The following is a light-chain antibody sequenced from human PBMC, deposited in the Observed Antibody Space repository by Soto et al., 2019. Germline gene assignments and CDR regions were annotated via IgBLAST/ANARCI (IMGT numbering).Light chain of an antibody. CDR3: QLYGTSPKT. J-gene: IGKJ1*01. CDR2: GAS. V-gene: IGKV3-20*01. CDR1: QSVSRSY. Sequence: ELVLTQSPCTLSLSPGERATLSCRASQSVSRSYLAWYQQKPGQAPRLLIHGASTRATGIADRFSGSGSGTDFTLTISRLEPEDFAVYYCQLYGTSPKTFGQGTKVDI.